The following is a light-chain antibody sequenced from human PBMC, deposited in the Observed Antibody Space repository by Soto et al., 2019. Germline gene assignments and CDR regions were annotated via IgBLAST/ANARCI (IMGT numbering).Light chain of an antibody. Sequence: EIVMTQSPATLSVSPGERPTFPGGPGKRVRATLAWYQQKPGQAPRLLIYGASTRATGIPARFSGSGSGTEFTLTISSLQSEDFAVYYCQQYNNWPPMTFGPGTKVDIK. CDR2: GAS. V-gene: IGKV3-15*01. CDR1: KRVRAT. CDR3: QQYNNWPPMT. J-gene: IGKJ3*01.